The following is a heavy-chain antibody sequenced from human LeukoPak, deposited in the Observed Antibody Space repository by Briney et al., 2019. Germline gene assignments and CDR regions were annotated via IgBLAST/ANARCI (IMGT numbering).Heavy chain of an antibody. CDR3: AKDIRGSGRYYYMDV. Sequence: GRSLRLSCAASGFTFDDYAMHWVRQAPGKGLEWVSGISWNSGSIGYADSVKGRFTISRDNAKNSPYLQMNSLRAEDTALYYCAKDIRGSGRYYYMDVWGKGTTVTVSS. CDR2: ISWNSGSI. CDR1: GFTFDDYA. V-gene: IGHV3-9*01. D-gene: IGHD5-12*01. J-gene: IGHJ6*03.